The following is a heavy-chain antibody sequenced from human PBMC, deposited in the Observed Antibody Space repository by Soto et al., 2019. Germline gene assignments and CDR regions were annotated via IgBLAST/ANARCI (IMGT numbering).Heavy chain of an antibody. CDR1: GGSISSYY. Sequence: PSETLSLTCTVSGGSISSYYWSWIRQPPGKGLEWIGYIYYSGSTNYNPSLKSRVTISVDTSKNQFSLKLSSVTAADTAVYYCAREGGYGDSFFDYWGQGTLVTVSS. V-gene: IGHV4-59*01. CDR2: IYYSGST. CDR3: AREGGYGDSFFDY. J-gene: IGHJ4*02. D-gene: IGHD4-17*01.